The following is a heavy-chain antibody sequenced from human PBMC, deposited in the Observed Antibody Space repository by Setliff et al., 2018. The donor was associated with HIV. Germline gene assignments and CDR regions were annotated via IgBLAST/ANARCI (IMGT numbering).Heavy chain of an antibody. CDR2: ISSDGSEE. CDR3: ARVRVDWGFGNAFDI. Sequence: PGGSLRLSCAASGFTFRSYGLHWVRQAPGKGLEWVAVISSDGSEEKYGDSVKGRITISRDNSRNTLYLQMNSLRAEDTAVYYCARVRVDWGFGNAFDIWGQGTMVTVSS. J-gene: IGHJ3*02. D-gene: IGHD7-27*01. CDR1: GFTFRSYG. V-gene: IGHV3-30*03.